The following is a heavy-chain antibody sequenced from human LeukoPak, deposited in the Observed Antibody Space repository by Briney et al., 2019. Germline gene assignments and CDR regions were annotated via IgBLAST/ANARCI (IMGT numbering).Heavy chain of an antibody. CDR1: GYSFTSYC. CDR3: GMSGDRVPLQDDVFDV. V-gene: IGHV5-51*01. J-gene: IGHJ3*01. Sequence: GESLKISCKVSGYSFTSYCIGWVRQMPGKGLEWMGIIYPGDSGPTYSPFFQGQVTISVDKSINTAYLQWSSLQASDTAMYYCGMSGDRVPLQDDVFDVWGQGTTVTVSS. CDR2: IYPGDSGP. D-gene: IGHD1-26*01.